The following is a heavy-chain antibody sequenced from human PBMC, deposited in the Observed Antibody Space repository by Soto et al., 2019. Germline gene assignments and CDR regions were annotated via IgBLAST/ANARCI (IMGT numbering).Heavy chain of an antibody. D-gene: IGHD1-20*01. CDR3: TTVVYPTGYKGYLIDY. CDR1: GFTFSNAW. J-gene: IGHJ4*02. V-gene: IGHV3-15*01. CDR2: IKSKTHGGTT. Sequence: GGSLRLSCAASGFTFSNAWMSWVRQAPGKGLEWVGRIKSKTHGGTTDYAAPVKGRFTISRDDSKNTLYLQMNSLKTEDTAVYYCTTVVYPTGYKGYLIDYWGQGTLVTVSS.